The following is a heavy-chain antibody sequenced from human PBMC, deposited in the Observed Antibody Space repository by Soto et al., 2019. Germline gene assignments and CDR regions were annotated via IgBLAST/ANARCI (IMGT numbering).Heavy chain of an antibody. D-gene: IGHD1-26*01. CDR2: ISWKDEK. Sequence: ESGPTLVNPTQTLTVTCTFSGFSLSPSGAGVGWIRQSPGKAPEWLALISWKDEKRYNPGLKSRLTITKDTSKNQVVLTMTDLDPVDTATYFCAHRYGGNYYRWYFDSWGQGTLVTVSS. CDR3: AHRYGGNYYRWYFDS. CDR1: GFSLSPSGAG. J-gene: IGHJ4*02. V-gene: IGHV2-5*01.